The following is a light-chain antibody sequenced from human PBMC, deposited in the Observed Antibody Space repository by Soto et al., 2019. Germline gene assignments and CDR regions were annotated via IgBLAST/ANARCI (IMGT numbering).Light chain of an antibody. CDR2: STM. CDR3: LLYYCGPVV. CDR1: TGAVTSDNY. J-gene: IGLJ2*01. V-gene: IGLV7-43*01. Sequence: QAVVTQEPSLTVSPGGTVTLTCASSTGAVTSDNYPGWFQQKPGHAPRALIYSTMDKHSWTPARFSGYLLGGKAALTLSGVQPDDEAEYYCLLYYCGPVVFGGGTKLTVL.